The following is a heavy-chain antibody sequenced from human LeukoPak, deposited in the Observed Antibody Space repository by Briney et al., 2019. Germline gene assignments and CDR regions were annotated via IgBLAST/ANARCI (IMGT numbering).Heavy chain of an antibody. J-gene: IGHJ4*02. V-gene: IGHV3-23*01. CDR1: GFTFSNYA. CDR3: ARSIGWYPEY. D-gene: IGHD6-19*01. CDR2: ISGSGGST. Sequence: GGSLRLSCAASGFTFSNYAMSWVRQAPGKGLEWVSTISGSGGSTNYADSVKGRFTISRDNARNSLYLQMNSLRVEDTAVYYCARSIGWYPEYWGQGTLVTASS.